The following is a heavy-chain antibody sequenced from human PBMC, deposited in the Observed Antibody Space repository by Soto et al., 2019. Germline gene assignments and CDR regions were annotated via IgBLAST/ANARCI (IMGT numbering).Heavy chain of an antibody. CDR2: SIPIQGTA. Sequence: QVQLVQSGAEVKKPGSSVKVSCEASGGTFTSYIFTWVRQAPGQGLEWMGRSIPIQGTADYALKFQDRVTMTADNSTNTDYMELISLRPVDKAVSDGAKSLVFVDRACMDVWGKGNTVTVSS. CDR1: GGTFTSYI. D-gene: IGHD2-21*01. J-gene: IGHJ6*03. CDR3: AKSLVFVDRACMDV. V-gene: IGHV1-69*08.